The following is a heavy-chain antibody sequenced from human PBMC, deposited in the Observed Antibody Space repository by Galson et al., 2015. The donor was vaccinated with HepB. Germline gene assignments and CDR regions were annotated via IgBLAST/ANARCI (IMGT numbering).Heavy chain of an antibody. V-gene: IGHV3-43*01. J-gene: IGHJ2*01. Sequence: SLRLSCAASGFTFDDYTMHWVRQAPGKGLEWVSLISWDGGSTYYADSVKGRFTISRDNSKNSLYLQMNSLRTEDTALYYCAKERLTMITNWYFDLWGRGTLVTVSS. D-gene: IGHD3-22*01. CDR1: GFTFDDYT. CDR2: ISWDGGST. CDR3: AKERLTMITNWYFDL.